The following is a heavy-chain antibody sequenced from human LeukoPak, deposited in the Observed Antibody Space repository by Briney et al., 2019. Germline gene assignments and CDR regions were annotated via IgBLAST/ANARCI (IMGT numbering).Heavy chain of an antibody. V-gene: IGHV4-34*01. CDR2: INHSGST. Sequence: SETLSLTCAVYGGSFSGYYWSWIRQPPGKGLEWIGEINHSGSTNYNPSLKSRVTISVDTSKNQFSLKLSSVTAADTAVYYCARGVKCSSTSCYGGDYWGQGTLVTVSS. CDR3: ARGVKCSSTSCYGGDY. CDR1: GGSFSGYY. D-gene: IGHD2-2*01. J-gene: IGHJ4*02.